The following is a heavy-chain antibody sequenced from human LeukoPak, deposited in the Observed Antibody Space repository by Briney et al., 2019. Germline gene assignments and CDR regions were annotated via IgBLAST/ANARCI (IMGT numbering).Heavy chain of an antibody. CDR3: VASTGQQFIPYDC. CDR1: GFNVSSNY. CDR2: IYGADAA. Sequence: PGGSLRLSCAASGFNVSSNYMTWIRQAPGKGLEWVSLIYGADAAYYAESVRGRFMISRDNLKNTLFLQMNSLRVEDTALYYCVASTGQQFIPYDCWGQGTHVTVSS. J-gene: IGHJ4*02. D-gene: IGHD6-13*01. V-gene: IGHV3-66*02.